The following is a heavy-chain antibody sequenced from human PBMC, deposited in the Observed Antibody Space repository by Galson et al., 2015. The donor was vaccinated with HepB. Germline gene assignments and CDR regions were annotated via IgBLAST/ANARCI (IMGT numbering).Heavy chain of an antibody. Sequence: SLRLSCAASGFTVSSNYMSWVRQAPGKGLEWVSVIYSGGSTYYADSVKGRFTISRDNSKNTLYLQMNSLRAEDTAVYYCARETLEGSGSYYNRASSYYYYYYGMDVWGQGTTVTVSS. V-gene: IGHV3-66*01. J-gene: IGHJ6*02. CDR3: ARETLEGSGSYYNRASSYYYYYYGMDV. CDR1: GFTVSSNY. D-gene: IGHD3-10*01. CDR2: IYSGGST.